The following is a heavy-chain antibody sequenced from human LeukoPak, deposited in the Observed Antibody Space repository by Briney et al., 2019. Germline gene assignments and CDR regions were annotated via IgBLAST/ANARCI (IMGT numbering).Heavy chain of an antibody. CDR1: GGSISSGGYY. D-gene: IGHD3-10*01. V-gene: IGHV4-31*03. CDR3: ARVAERGYGSGSYRQRVYFDY. J-gene: IGHJ4*02. Sequence: SETLSLTCTVSGGSISSGGYYWSWIRQHPGKGLEWIGYIYYSGSTYYNPSLKSRVTISVDTSKNQFSLKLSSVTAADTAVYYCARVAERGYGSGSYRQRVYFDYWGQGTLVTVS. CDR2: IYYSGST.